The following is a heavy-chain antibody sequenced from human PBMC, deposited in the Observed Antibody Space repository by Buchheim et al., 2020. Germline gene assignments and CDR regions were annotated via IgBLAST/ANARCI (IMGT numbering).Heavy chain of an antibody. CDR3: ANLAQLVHTWGSYYFDY. Sequence: EVQLLESGGGLVQPGGSLRLSCAASGFTFSSYAMSWVRQAPGKGLEWVSAISGSGGSTYYADSVKGRFTISSDNSKTTLYLQMNSLRAEDTAVYYCANLAQLVHTWGSYYFDYWGQGTL. J-gene: IGHJ4*02. D-gene: IGHD6-6*01. CDR2: ISGSGGST. CDR1: GFTFSSYA. V-gene: IGHV3-23*01.